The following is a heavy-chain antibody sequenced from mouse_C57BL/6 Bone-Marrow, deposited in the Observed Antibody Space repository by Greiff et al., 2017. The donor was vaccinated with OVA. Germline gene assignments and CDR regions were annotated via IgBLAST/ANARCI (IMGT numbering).Heavy chain of an antibody. V-gene: IGHV14-4*01. CDR1: GFNIKDDY. J-gene: IGHJ2*01. Sequence: EVQLQQSGAELVRPGASVKLSCTASGFNIKDDYMHWVKQRPEQGLEWIGWIDPENGDTEYASKFQGKATITADTSSNTAFRELSSLTTEDAAVYYRTSCGNFEYWGQGTTLTVSS. CDR2: IDPENGDT. D-gene: IGHD4-1*01. CDR3: TSCGNFEY.